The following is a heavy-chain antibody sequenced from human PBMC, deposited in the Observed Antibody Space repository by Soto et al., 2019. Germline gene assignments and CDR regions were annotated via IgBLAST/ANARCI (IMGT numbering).Heavy chain of an antibody. V-gene: IGHV4-31*03. CDR2: IYYSGSI. Sequence: PSETLSLTCTVSGGSLTSDGYYWSWIRQLPGKGLGWIGYIYYSGSIFYNPFLKSRASISAHSSKRQFSLKLPSVTAADTAVYYCAMSRLWEQHFDSWGQGTLVTVSS. J-gene: IGHJ4*02. CDR1: GGSLTSDGYY. D-gene: IGHD1-26*01. CDR3: AMSRLWEQHFDS.